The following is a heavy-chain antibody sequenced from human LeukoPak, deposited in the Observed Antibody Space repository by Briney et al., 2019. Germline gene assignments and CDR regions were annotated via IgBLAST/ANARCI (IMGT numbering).Heavy chain of an antibody. J-gene: IGHJ6*03. CDR1: SGSISSGSYY. CDR2: IYTSGST. V-gene: IGHV4-61*02. D-gene: IGHD2-21*02. CDR3: ARTYCGGDCRGCYYYYYMDV. Sequence: SVNLSRNCTVYSGSISSGSYYWNWLRQPAGKGLGWIGRIYTSGSTKYNPSLKSRVTVSVDTSKNQFSLKVMSVTAADTAVYYCARTYCGGDCRGCYYYYYMDVWGKGTTVTISS.